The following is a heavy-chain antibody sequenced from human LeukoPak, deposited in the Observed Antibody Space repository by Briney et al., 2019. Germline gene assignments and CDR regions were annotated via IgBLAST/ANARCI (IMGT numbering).Heavy chain of an antibody. CDR1: GYTFTGYY. CDR3: ARTVRYDFWSGYHLSY. CDR2: INPNSGGT. D-gene: IGHD3-3*01. V-gene: IGHV1-2*02. Sequence: GASVKVSCKASGYTFTGYYMHWVRQAPGQGLEWMGWINPNSGGTNYAQKFQGGVTMTRDTSISTAYMELSRLRSDDTAVYYCARTVRYDFWSGYHLSYWGQGTLVTVSS. J-gene: IGHJ4*02.